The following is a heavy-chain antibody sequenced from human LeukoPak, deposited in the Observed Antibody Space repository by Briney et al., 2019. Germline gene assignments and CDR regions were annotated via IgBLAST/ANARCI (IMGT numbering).Heavy chain of an antibody. CDR1: GGSFSGYY. CDR2: INHSGST. V-gene: IGHV4-34*01. J-gene: IGHJ6*03. Sequence: SETLSLTCAVYGGSFSGYYWSWIRQPPGKGLEWIGEINHSGSTNYNPSLKRRVTISVDTSKNQFSLKLSSVTAADTAVYYCAKNLAYYYERTGYYYYYMDVWGKGTTVTVSS. D-gene: IGHD3-22*01. CDR3: AKNLAYYYERTGYYYYYMDV.